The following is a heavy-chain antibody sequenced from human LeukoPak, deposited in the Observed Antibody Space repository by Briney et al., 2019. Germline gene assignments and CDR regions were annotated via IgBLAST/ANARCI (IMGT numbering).Heavy chain of an antibody. V-gene: IGHV4-31*03. J-gene: IGHJ4*02. CDR3: ARTSIVVVTAIYFDY. CDR1: GGSISSGGYY. CDR2: IYYSGST. Sequence: SQTLSLTCTVSGGSISSGGYYWSWIRQYPGKGLEWIGYIYYSGSTYYNPSLKSRVTISVDTSKNQFSLKLSSVTAADTAVYYCARTSIVVVTAIYFDYWGQGTLVTVSS. D-gene: IGHD2-21*02.